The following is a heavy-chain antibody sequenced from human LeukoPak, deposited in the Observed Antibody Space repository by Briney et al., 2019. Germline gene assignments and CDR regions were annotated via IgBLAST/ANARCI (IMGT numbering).Heavy chain of an antibody. CDR2: IAADGGVK. Sequence: PGGSLRLSCAASGFTFRAYWMSWVRQAPGKGLEWVAVIAADGGVKHYTYSVKGRFVLTSDDSKNTVYLEMNNVKVEDTAVYYCAREATWGQWYFDHWGQGAPVIVSS. V-gene: IGHV3-30*03. D-gene: IGHD6-19*01. CDR3: AREATWGQWYFDH. J-gene: IGHJ4*02. CDR1: GFTFRAYW.